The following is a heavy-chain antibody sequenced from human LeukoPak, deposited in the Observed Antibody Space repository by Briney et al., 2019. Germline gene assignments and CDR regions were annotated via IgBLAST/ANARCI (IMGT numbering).Heavy chain of an antibody. J-gene: IGHJ6*02. CDR1: GFTFSKND. CDR2: IGTTGDK. Sequence: GGSLRLSCAASGFTFSKNDMQWVRQVPGKGLEWVSSIGTTGDKYYADSVKGRFIISSDDAKNSLYLQMSSLRAGDTAVYYCARDWDLTVPGPKAQYGMDVWGQGTTVTVSS. CDR3: ARDWDLTVPGPKAQYGMDV. V-gene: IGHV3-13*04. D-gene: IGHD3-9*01.